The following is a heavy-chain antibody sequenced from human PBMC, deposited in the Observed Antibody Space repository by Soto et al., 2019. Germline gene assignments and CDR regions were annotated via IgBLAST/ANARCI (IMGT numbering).Heavy chain of an antibody. CDR1: GFTFSSYA. Sequence: GESLKISCAASGFTFSSYAMHWVRQAPGKGLEWVAVISYDGSNKYYADSVKGRFTISRDNSKNTLYLQMNSLRAEDTAVYYCARDNTRATVTIDDFDIWGKGTMVTXS. CDR3: ARDNTRATVTIDDFDI. CDR2: ISYDGSNK. V-gene: IGHV3-30-3*01. D-gene: IGHD4-17*01. J-gene: IGHJ3*02.